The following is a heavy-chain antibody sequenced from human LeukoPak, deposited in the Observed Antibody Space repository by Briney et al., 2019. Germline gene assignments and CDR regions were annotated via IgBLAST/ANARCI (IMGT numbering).Heavy chain of an antibody. V-gene: IGHV4-34*01. CDR3: ARDLVVVTATPGRYYYYMDV. J-gene: IGHJ6*03. Sequence: PSETLSLTCAVYGGSFSGYYWSWIRQPPGKGLEWIGEINHSGSTYYNPSLKSRVTISVGTSKNQFSLKLSSVTAADTAVYYCARDLVVVTATPGRYYYYMDVWGKGTTVTVSS. CDR2: INHSGST. CDR1: GGSFSGYY. D-gene: IGHD2-21*02.